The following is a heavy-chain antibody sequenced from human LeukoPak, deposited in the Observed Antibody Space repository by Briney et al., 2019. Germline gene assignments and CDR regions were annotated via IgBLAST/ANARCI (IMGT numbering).Heavy chain of an antibody. CDR1: SFIFSDYY. CDR2: ISSSTSYT. CDR3: ARVGATYPPSDAFDI. Sequence: GGSLRLSCAVSSFIFSDYYMSWIRRARGKGLELISYISSSTSYTNYADSVKGRFTISRDNANNSLYLQMNSLRAEDTAVYYCARVGATYPPSDAFDIWGQGTMVTVSS. D-gene: IGHD4/OR15-4a*01. J-gene: IGHJ3*02. V-gene: IGHV3-11*06.